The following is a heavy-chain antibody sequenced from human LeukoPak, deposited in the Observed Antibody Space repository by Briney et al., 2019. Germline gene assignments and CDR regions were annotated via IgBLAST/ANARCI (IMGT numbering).Heavy chain of an antibody. J-gene: IGHJ5*02. CDR1: VCSFISFW. CDR2: INHDGSST. Sequence: ALTLPCALSVCSFISFWLHWVGPAAGKVRVWVSRINHDGSSTNYPHAAKERFSITSDNAKNTLYLQMHSLRAEDTAVYYCARGRGTYSNWFAPWGQGTLVT. CDR3: ARGRGTYSNWFAP. V-gene: IGHV3-74*01. D-gene: IGHD1-26*01.